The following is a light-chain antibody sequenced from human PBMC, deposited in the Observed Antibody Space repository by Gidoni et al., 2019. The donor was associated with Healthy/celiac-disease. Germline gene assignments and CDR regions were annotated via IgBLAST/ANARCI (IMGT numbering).Light chain of an antibody. V-gene: IGKV1-33*01. CDR2: DAS. CDR3: QQYDNLPART. J-gene: IGKJ2*01. CDR1: QDISNY. Sequence: DIQMTHSPSSLSASVGDRVTITCQASQDISNYLNWYQQKPGKAPKLLIYDASNLETGVPSRFSGSGSGTDFTFTISSLQPEDIATYYCQQYDNLPARTFGQGTKLEIK.